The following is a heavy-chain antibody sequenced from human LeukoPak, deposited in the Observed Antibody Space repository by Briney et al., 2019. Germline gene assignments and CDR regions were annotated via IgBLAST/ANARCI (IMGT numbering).Heavy chain of an antibody. CDR3: AKEDSKIAVAGFYYYYYGMDV. Sequence: PGGSLRLSCAASGFTFSSYGMHWVRQAPGKGLEWVAVISCDGSNKYYADSVKGRFTISRDNSKNTLYLQMNSLRAEDTAVYYCAKEDSKIAVAGFYYYYYGMDVWGQGTTVTVSS. V-gene: IGHV3-30*18. CDR1: GFTFSSYG. CDR2: ISCDGSNK. D-gene: IGHD6-19*01. J-gene: IGHJ6*02.